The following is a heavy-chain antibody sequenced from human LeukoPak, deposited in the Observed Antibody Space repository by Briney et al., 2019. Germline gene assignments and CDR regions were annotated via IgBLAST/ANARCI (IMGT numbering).Heavy chain of an antibody. J-gene: IGHJ4*02. Sequence: GASVKVSCKASGYTFTGYYMHGVRQAPGQGLEWMGWINPNSGGTNYAQKFQGRVTMTRDTSISTAYMELSRLRSDDTAVYYCARAGSSWYVYFDYWGQGTLVTVSS. CDR2: INPNSGGT. CDR1: GYTFTGYY. D-gene: IGHD6-13*01. V-gene: IGHV1-2*02. CDR3: ARAGSSWYVYFDY.